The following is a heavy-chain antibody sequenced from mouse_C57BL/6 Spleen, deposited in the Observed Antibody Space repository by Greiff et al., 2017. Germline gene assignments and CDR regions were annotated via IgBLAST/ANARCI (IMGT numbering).Heavy chain of an antibody. CDR2: IDPETGGT. J-gene: IGHJ2*01. Sequence: VKLVESGAELVRPGASVTLSCKASGYTFTDYEMHWVKQTPVHGLEWIGAIDPETGGTAYNQKFKGKAILTADKSSSTAYMELRSLTSEDSAVYYCTRGVTVDYWGQGTTLTVSS. CDR1: GYTFTDYE. CDR3: TRGVTVDY. V-gene: IGHV1-15*01. D-gene: IGHD2-2*01.